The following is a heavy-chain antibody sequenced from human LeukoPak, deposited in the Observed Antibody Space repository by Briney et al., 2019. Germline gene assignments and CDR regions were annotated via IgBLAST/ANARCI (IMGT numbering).Heavy chain of an antibody. CDR2: INPNSGDT. CDR1: GYTFTGYY. Sequence: GASVKVSCKASGYTFTGYYMHWVRQAPGQGLEWMGWINPNSGDTKYTQKFQGRVTMTRDTSINTAYMELSRLRSDDTAVYYCTRDDVIAAAAYDAFDIWGQGTMVTVSS. J-gene: IGHJ3*02. D-gene: IGHD6-13*01. CDR3: TRDDVIAAAAYDAFDI. V-gene: IGHV1-2*02.